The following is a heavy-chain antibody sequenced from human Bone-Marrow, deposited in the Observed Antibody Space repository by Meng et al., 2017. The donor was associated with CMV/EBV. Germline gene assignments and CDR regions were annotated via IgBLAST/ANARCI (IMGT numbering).Heavy chain of an antibody. J-gene: IGHJ4*02. CDR3: AKALRTFGSGGCFDF. CDR2: ISSSGSTI. CDR1: GFTFSDYY. D-gene: IGHD2-15*01. Sequence: GESLKISCAASGFTFSDYYMSWIRQAPGKGLEWVSYISSSGSTIYYADSVKGRFTISRDNAKNSLYLQMNSLRGEDTAVYYCAKALRTFGSGGCFDFWGQGALVTVSS. V-gene: IGHV3-11*04.